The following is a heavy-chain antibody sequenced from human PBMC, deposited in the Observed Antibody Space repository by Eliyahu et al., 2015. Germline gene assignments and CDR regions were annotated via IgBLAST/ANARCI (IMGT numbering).Heavy chain of an antibody. J-gene: IGHJ3*02. CDR1: GGSISSSSYY. Sequence: QLQLQESGPGLVKPSETLSLTCTVSGGSISSSSYYWGWIRQPPGKGLEWIGSIYYSGSTYYNPSLKSRVTISVDTSKNQFSLKLSSVTAADTAVYYCARQFPSRARGYAAFDIWGQGTMVTVSS. CDR3: ARQFPSRARGYAAFDI. D-gene: IGHD5-18*01. CDR2: IYYSGST. V-gene: IGHV4-39*01.